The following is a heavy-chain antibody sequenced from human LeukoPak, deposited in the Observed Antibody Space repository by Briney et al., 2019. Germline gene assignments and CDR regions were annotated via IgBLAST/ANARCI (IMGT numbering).Heavy chain of an antibody. D-gene: IGHD3-3*01. V-gene: IGHV1-69*01. CDR2: IIPIFGTA. CDR1: GGTFSSYA. CDR3: ATNGSGPLGYYGLDV. Sequence: HGSSVKVSCKASGGTFSSYAISWVRQAPGQWLEWMGGIIPIFGTANYAQKFQGRVTITADESTSTAYMELSSLRSEDTAVYYCATNGSGPLGYYGLDVWGQGTTVTVSS. J-gene: IGHJ6*02.